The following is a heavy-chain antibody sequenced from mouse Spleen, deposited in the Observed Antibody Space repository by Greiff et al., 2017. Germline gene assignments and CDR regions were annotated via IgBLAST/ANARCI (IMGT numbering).Heavy chain of an antibody. CDR2: ISSGSSTI. Sequence: EVKLMESGGGLVKPGGSLKLSCAASGFTFSDYGMHWVRQAPEKGLEWVAYISSGSSTIYYADTVKGRFTISRDNAKNTLFLQMTSLRSEDTAMYYCARRITTVVAGAMDYWGQGTSVTVSS. CDR3: ARRITTVVAGAMDY. CDR1: GFTFSDYG. J-gene: IGHJ4*01. D-gene: IGHD1-1*01. V-gene: IGHV5-17*01.